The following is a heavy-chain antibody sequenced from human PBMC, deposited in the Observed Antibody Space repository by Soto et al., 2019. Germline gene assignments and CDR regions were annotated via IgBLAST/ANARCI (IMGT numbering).Heavy chain of an antibody. Sequence: GGSLRLSCAASGFTFSSYGMHWVRQAPGKGLEWVAVISYDGSNKYYADSVKGRFTISRDNSKNTLYLQMNSLRAEDTAVYYCAKDKYSYGPGWFDYWGQGTLVTVSS. J-gene: IGHJ4*02. CDR3: AKDKYSYGPGWFDY. D-gene: IGHD5-18*01. V-gene: IGHV3-30*18. CDR2: ISYDGSNK. CDR1: GFTFSSYG.